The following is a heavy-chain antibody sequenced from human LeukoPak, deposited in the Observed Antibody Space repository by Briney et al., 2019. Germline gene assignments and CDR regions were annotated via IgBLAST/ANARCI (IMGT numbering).Heavy chain of an antibody. CDR1: GYSFTTFS. D-gene: IGHD3-16*01. CDR2: INANNGET. CDR3: SRDSTSGAVVDFNY. Sequence: ASVKVSCKTSGYSFTTFSIAWMRQAPGQGLEWMGWINANNGETHYAQKFHDRVTMTTDTSTNTAYMELRGLKSDDSAMYYCSRDSTSGAVVDFNYWGQGTLVTVSS. V-gene: IGHV1-18*01. J-gene: IGHJ4*02.